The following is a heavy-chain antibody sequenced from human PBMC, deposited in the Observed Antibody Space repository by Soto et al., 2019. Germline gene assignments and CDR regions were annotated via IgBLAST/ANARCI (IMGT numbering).Heavy chain of an antibody. D-gene: IGHD3-10*01. Sequence: QLQLQESGPGLVKPSETLSLTCTVSGGSISSSSYYWGWIRQPPGKGLEWIGSIYYSGSTYYNPSLKSRVTISVHTSKNQFSRKLSAVTAADTAVYYCARPSITMVRGVINGMDVWGQATTVTVSS. CDR2: IYYSGST. CDR1: GGSISSSSYY. CDR3: ARPSITMVRGVINGMDV. J-gene: IGHJ6*02. V-gene: IGHV4-39*01.